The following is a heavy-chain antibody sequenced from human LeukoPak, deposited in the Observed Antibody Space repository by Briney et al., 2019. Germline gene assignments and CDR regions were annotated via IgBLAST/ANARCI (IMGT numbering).Heavy chain of an antibody. Sequence: EPGGSLRLSCAAPGFTFSSYAMHWVRQAPGKGLEWVAVISYDGNNNYYADSVKGRFTISRDNSKNTLYLQMNSLRAEDTAVYYCAKVGLPVTTILDYLDNWGQGTLVTVSS. CDR2: ISYDGNNN. CDR3: AKVGLPVTTILDYLDN. D-gene: IGHD4-11*01. J-gene: IGHJ4*02. V-gene: IGHV3-30*04. CDR1: GFTFSSYA.